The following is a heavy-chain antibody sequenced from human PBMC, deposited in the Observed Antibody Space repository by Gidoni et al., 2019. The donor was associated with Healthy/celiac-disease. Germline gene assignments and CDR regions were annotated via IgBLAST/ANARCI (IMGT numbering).Heavy chain of an antibody. CDR2: IKSKTDGGTT. V-gene: IGHV3-15*01. J-gene: IGHJ3*02. CDR1: GFTFSNAW. D-gene: IGHD4-17*01. CDR3: TTKLRYAFDI. Sequence: EVQLVESGGGLVKPGGSLRLSCAASGFTFSNAWMSWVRPAPGKGLEWVGRIKSKTDGGTTDYAAPVKGRFTISRDDSKNTLYLQMNSMKTKDTAVYYCTTKLRYAFDIWGQGTMVTVSS.